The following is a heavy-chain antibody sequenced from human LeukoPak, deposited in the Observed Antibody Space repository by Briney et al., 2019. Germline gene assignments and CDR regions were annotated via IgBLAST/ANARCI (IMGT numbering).Heavy chain of an antibody. CDR3: AKDHPGWGSSFEY. Sequence: GGSLTLSCAASGFTFSSDAMKCVRQAPAKKLEWVSAISGSGSTHYADSVKGRFTISRDNSKNTLYLHMTSLRADDTALYYCAKDHPGWGSSFEYWGQGTLVTVS. J-gene: IGHJ4*02. D-gene: IGHD6-19*01. V-gene: IGHV3-23*01. CDR2: ISGSGST. CDR1: GFTFSSDA.